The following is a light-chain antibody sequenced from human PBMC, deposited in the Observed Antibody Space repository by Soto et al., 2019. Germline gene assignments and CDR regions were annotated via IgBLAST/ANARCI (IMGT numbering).Light chain of an antibody. V-gene: IGKV3-15*01. CDR1: QSVSSN. CDR3: QQYNNWPRT. Sequence: EIVMTQSPATLSVSPGERVSLSCSASQSVSSNLAWHQQKPGQAPRLLIYGTSTRATGIPTRFSGSGSGTEFTLTISSLQSEDFAVYYCQQYNNWPRTFGQGTNVEIK. CDR2: GTS. J-gene: IGKJ1*01.